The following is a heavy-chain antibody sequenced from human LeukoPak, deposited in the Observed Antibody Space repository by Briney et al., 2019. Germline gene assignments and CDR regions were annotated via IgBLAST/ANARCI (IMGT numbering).Heavy chain of an antibody. J-gene: IGHJ4*02. CDR1: GFTFSGRW. Sequence: GGSLRLSCAASGFTFSGRWMSWLRQAPGKGLEWVATVSGSGDRMYHADSVKGRFTISRDNSKNTIYLQMNSLRAEDTALYYCAKAAAAPGFDFWGQGTLVTVSS. CDR3: AKAAAAPGFDF. CDR2: VSGSGDRM. D-gene: IGHD6-13*01. V-gene: IGHV3-23*01.